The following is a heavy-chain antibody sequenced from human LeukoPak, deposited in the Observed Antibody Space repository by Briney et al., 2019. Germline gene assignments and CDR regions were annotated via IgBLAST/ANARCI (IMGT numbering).Heavy chain of an antibody. Sequence: GESLKISCKGSGYSFTSYWIGWVRQMPGKGLEWMGIIYPGDSDTRYSPSFQGQVTISADKSISTAYLQWSSLKASDTAMYYCARHIYCSRTSSYSRANYYYYYMEVWGKGTTVTVSS. D-gene: IGHD2-2*02. CDR3: ARHIYCSRTSSYSRANYYYYYMEV. J-gene: IGHJ6*03. CDR1: GYSFTSYW. CDR2: IYPGDSDT. V-gene: IGHV5-51*01.